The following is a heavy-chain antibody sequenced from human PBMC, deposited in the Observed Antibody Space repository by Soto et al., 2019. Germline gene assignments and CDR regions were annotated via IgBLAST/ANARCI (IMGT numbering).Heavy chain of an antibody. J-gene: IGHJ3*02. D-gene: IGHD3-16*02. V-gene: IGHV1-3*01. CDR3: AFPMITFGGVIAQDAFDI. CDR1: GYTFTSYA. CDR2: INAGNGNT. Sequence: ASVKVSCKASGYTFTSYAMHWVRQAPGQRLEWIGWINAGNGNTKYSQKFQGRVTITRDTSASTAYMELSSLRSEDTAVYYCAFPMITFGGVIAQDAFDIWGQGTTVTVSS.